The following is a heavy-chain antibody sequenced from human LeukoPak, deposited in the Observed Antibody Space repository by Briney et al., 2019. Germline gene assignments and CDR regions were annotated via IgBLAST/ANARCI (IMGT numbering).Heavy chain of an antibody. CDR3: APSPCSGDSCYRFDF. CDR1: GGSFSGYY. CDR2: IYHNGST. Sequence: PSEPLSLTCAVYGGSFSGYYWRWIRQPPGKGLEWIGEIYHNGSTNYNPSLKSRVTISVDTSKNQFSLKLSSVTAADTAVYYCAPSPCSGDSCYRFDFWGQGTQVTVSS. D-gene: IGHD2-15*01. V-gene: IGHV4-34*01. J-gene: IGHJ4*02.